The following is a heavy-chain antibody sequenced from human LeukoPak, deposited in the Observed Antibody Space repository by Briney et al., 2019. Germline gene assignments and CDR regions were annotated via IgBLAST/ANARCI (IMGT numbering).Heavy chain of an antibody. Sequence: GSLRLSCAASGFTFSSYAMSCVRQAPAKGLEWVSAISGSGGSTYYADSVKGRFTISRDNSKNTLYLQMNSLRAEDTAVYYCAKGLLLRPTLNYYYYGMDVWGQGTTVTVSS. CDR2: ISGSGGST. CDR1: GFTFSSYA. V-gene: IGHV3-23*01. D-gene: IGHD3-22*01. J-gene: IGHJ6*02. CDR3: AKGLLLRPTLNYYYYGMDV.